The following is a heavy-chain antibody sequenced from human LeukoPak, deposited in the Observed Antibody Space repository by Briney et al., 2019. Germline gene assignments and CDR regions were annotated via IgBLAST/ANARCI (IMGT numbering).Heavy chain of an antibody. CDR2: IYYSGST. V-gene: IGHV4-59*01. D-gene: IGHD3-22*01. CDR3: ARQAYYYDSSGYLYYYYYMDV. CDR1: GGSISSYY. Sequence: SETLSLTCTVAGGSISSYYWSWIRQPPGKGLEWIGYIYYSGSTNYNPSLKSRVTISVDTSKNQFSLKLSSVTAADTAVYYCARQAYYYDSSGYLYYYYYMDVWGKGTTVTISS. J-gene: IGHJ6*03.